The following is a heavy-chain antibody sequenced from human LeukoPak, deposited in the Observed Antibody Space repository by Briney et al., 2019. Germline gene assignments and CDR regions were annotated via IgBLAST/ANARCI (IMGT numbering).Heavy chain of an antibody. CDR1: GGSITSSSYY. CDR2: IYYNGNT. D-gene: IGHD3-9*01. V-gene: IGHV4-39*01. J-gene: IGHJ5*02. Sequence: SETLSLTCTVSGGSITSSSYYWGWIRQPPGKGLGWIGNIYYNGNTYYNPSLKSRVTISIDTSYSQFSLKLRSVTAADAAVYYCANYDILTGYPRGWFDPWGQGTLVTVSS. CDR3: ANYDILTGYPRGWFDP.